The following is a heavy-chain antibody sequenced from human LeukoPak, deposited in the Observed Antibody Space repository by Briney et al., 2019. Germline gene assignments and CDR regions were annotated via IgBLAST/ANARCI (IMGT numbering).Heavy chain of an antibody. CDR1: GSIVSSSY. Sequence: GGSLRLSCAASGSIVSSSYMSWVRQPPGKGLEWVSGIYTDGSTYYADSVQGRFTISRDNSKNTLYLQMNSLRADDTSVYYCVRGHYSNTLGGQGTLVTVSS. J-gene: IGHJ4*02. D-gene: IGHD4-11*01. V-gene: IGHV3-66*01. CDR3: VRGHYSNTL. CDR2: IYTDGST.